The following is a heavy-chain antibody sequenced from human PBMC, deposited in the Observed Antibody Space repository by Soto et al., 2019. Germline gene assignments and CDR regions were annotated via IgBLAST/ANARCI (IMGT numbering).Heavy chain of an antibody. J-gene: IGHJ5*02. Sequence: PSETLSLTCTVSGGSISSYYWSWIRQPPGKGLEWIGYIYYSGSTNYNPSLKSRVTISVDTSKNQFSLKLSSVTAADTAVYYCARADWDYGDYGWFDPWGQGTLVTVSS. CDR3: ARADWDYGDYGWFDP. V-gene: IGHV4-59*01. CDR1: GGSISSYY. CDR2: IYYSGST. D-gene: IGHD4-17*01.